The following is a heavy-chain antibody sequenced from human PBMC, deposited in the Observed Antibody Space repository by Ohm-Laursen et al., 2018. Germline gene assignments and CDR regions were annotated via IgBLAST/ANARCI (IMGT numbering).Heavy chain of an antibody. CDR1: GFTFSDCG. J-gene: IGHJ4*02. CDR2: FSYDGSDK. Sequence: SLRLSCAASGFTFSDCGMHWVRQTPGKGLEWVAVFSYDGSDKHYADSVKGRFTISRDISKNTLFLQMNSLRLEDTAVYYCAKDGEQLAQYYFEDWGQGTPVTVSS. V-gene: IGHV3-30*18. CDR3: AKDGEQLAQYYFED. D-gene: IGHD1-26*01.